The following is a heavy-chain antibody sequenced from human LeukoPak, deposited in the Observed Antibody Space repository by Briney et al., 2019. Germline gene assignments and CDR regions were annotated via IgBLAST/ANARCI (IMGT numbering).Heavy chain of an antibody. CDR2: IYHSGST. D-gene: IGHD3-22*01. CDR1: GYSISSGYY. Sequence: SETLSLTCTVSGYSISSGYYWGWIRQPPGKGLEWIGSIYHSGSTYYNPSLKSRVTISVDTSKNQFSLKLSSVTAADTAVYYCARVGYYDSSGYYDWFDPWGQGTLVTVSS. V-gene: IGHV4-38-2*02. J-gene: IGHJ5*02. CDR3: ARVGYYDSSGYYDWFDP.